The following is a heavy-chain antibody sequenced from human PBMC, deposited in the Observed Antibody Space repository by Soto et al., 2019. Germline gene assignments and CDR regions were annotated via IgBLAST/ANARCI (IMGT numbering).Heavy chain of an antibody. Sequence: SEALSLICTVSGGSISSGGYYWSWIRQHPGKGLEWIGYIYYSGSTYYNPSLKSRVTISVDTSKNQFSLKLSSVTAADTAVYYCARDPRYCSSTSCGRGYYYYYGMDVWGQGTTVTVSS. D-gene: IGHD2-2*01. CDR1: GGSISSGGYY. V-gene: IGHV4-31*03. CDR3: ARDPRYCSSTSCGRGYYYYYGMDV. CDR2: IYYSGST. J-gene: IGHJ6*02.